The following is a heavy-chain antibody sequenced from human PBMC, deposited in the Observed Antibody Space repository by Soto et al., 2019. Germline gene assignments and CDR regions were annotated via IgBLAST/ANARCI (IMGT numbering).Heavy chain of an antibody. Sequence: SETLSLTCTVSGGSISSYYWSWIRQPPGKGLEWIGYIYYSGSTNYNPSLKSRVTISVDTSKNQFSLKLSSVTAAGTAVYYCARDVTFGGVIASLFYWGQGTLVTVSS. V-gene: IGHV4-59*01. D-gene: IGHD3-16*02. CDR2: IYYSGST. CDR1: GGSISSYY. CDR3: ARDVTFGGVIASLFY. J-gene: IGHJ4*02.